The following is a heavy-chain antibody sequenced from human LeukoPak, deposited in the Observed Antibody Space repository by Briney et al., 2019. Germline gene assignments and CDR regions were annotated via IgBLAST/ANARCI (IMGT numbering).Heavy chain of an antibody. D-gene: IGHD3-22*01. V-gene: IGHV4-59*12. CDR1: GGSISSYY. J-gene: IGHJ4*02. CDR2: IYYSGST. Sequence: SETLSLTCTVSGGSISSYYWSWIRQPPGKGLEWIGYIYYSGSTYYNPSLKSRVTISVDTSKNQFSLKLSSVTAADTAVYYCARDFRVYYYDSSGYSYWGQGTLVTVSS. CDR3: ARDFRVYYYDSSGYSY.